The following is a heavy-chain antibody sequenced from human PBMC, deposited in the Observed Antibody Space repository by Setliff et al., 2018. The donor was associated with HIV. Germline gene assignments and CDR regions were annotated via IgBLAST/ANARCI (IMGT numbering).Heavy chain of an antibody. CDR3: AKRETAAGFGFDP. J-gene: IGHJ5*02. CDR2: IRGKSDII. V-gene: IGHV3-11*03. CDR1: GGSISNSRYY. D-gene: IGHD6-13*01. Sequence: LSLTCTVSGGSISNSRYYWSWIRQPPGKGLEWISHIRGKSDIIKYAESVMGRFTISRDNSKNTLYLQMNSLRTEDTAVYYCAKRETAAGFGFDPWGQGTLVTVSS.